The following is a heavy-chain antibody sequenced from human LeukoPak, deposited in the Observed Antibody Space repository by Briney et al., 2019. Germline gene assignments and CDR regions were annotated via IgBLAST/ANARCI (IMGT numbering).Heavy chain of an antibody. D-gene: IGHD6-19*01. V-gene: IGHV4-30-4*08. CDR1: GGSISSGDYY. CDR2: IYYSGST. Sequence: PSQTLSLTCTVSGGSISSGDYYWSWIRQPPGKGLEWIGYIYYSGSTYYNPSLKSRVTISVDTSKNQFSLKLSSVTAADTAVYSCARDDVAGPFDYWGQGTLVTVSS. CDR3: ARDDVAGPFDY. J-gene: IGHJ4*02.